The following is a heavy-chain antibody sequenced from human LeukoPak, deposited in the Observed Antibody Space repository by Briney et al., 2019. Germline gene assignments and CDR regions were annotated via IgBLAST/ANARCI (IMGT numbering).Heavy chain of an antibody. D-gene: IGHD3-3*02. Sequence: GGSLRLSCAASGFTVSSNYMSWVRQAPGKGLEWVSVIYSGGSTYYADSVKGRFTISRDNSKNTLYLQMNSLRAEDTAVYYCARGLPSAFNYYYMDVWGKGTTVTVSS. J-gene: IGHJ6*03. CDR3: ARGLPSAFNYYYMDV. CDR2: IYSGGST. CDR1: GFTVSSNY. V-gene: IGHV3-53*01.